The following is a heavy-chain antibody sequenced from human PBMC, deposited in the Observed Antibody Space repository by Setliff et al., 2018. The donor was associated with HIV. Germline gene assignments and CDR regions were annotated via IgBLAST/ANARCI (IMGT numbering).Heavy chain of an antibody. Sequence: GGSLRLSCAASGFIFSSYGMHWVRQAPGKGLEWVAFIRYDGSQKYYVDSVKGRFTISRDNSKNTLYLQMNSLRVEDTAVYYCAKDVCSGAYCYAYYYYGMDVWGQGTMVTVSS. CDR3: AKDVCSGAYCYAYYYYGMDV. D-gene: IGHD2-15*01. J-gene: IGHJ6*02. V-gene: IGHV3-30*02. CDR2: IRYDGSQK. CDR1: GFIFSSYG.